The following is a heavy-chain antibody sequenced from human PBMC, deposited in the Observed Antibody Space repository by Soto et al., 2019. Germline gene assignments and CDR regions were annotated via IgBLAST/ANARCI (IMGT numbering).Heavy chain of an antibody. CDR2: ISGSGGST. D-gene: IGHD3-10*01. J-gene: IGHJ4*01. V-gene: IGHV3-23*01. CDR1: GFTFSSYA. Sequence: SGGSLRLSCAASGFTFSSYAMSWVRQAPGKGLEWVSAISGSGGSTYYADSVKGRFTISRDNSKNTLYLQMDSLRAEDTAVYYCARDFGSFDSGTAYCDYWGQGAMFTVSS. CDR3: ARDFGSFDSGTAYCDY.